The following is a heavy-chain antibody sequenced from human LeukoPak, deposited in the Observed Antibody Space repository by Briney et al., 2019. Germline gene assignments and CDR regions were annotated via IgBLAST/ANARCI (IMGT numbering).Heavy chain of an antibody. Sequence: GGSLRLSCAASGFTFSSYAMSWVRQAPGKGLEWVSAISGSGGSTYYADSMKGRFTISRDNSKNTLYLQLNSLRAEDTAVYYCAKDGVWSGYYRYFDYRGQGTLVTVSS. CDR3: AKDGVWSGYYRYFDY. CDR2: ISGSGGST. CDR1: GFTFSSYA. D-gene: IGHD3-3*01. J-gene: IGHJ4*02. V-gene: IGHV3-23*01.